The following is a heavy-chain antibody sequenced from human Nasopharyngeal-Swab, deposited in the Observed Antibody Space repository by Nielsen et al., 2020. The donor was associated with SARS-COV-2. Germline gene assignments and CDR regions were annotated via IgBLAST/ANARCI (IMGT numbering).Heavy chain of an antibody. CDR2: INAGNGNT. D-gene: IGHD6-6*01. Sequence: ASVKVSCKASGYTFTSYAMHWVRQAPGQRLEWMGWINAGNGNTKYSQKFQGRVTITRDTSASTAYMELSSLGSEDTAVYYCARDSVYSSSSYYYGMDVWGQGTTVTVSS. V-gene: IGHV1-3*01. J-gene: IGHJ6*02. CDR3: ARDSVYSSSSYYYGMDV. CDR1: GYTFTSYA.